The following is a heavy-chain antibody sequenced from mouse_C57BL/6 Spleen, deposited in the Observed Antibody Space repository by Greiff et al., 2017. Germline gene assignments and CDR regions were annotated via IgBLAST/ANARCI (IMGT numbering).Heavy chain of an antibody. D-gene: IGHD1-1*01. Sequence: QVQLQQPGAELVKPGASVKLSCKASGYTFTSYWMHWVKQRPGRGLEWIGRIDPNSGGTKYTEKFKSKATLTVDKPSSTAYLQLSSLPSEDSAVYYCARGGVVARDWFAYWGQGTLVTVS. CDR3: ARGGVVARDWFAY. CDR1: GYTFTSYW. CDR2: IDPNSGGT. J-gene: IGHJ3*01. V-gene: IGHV1-72*01.